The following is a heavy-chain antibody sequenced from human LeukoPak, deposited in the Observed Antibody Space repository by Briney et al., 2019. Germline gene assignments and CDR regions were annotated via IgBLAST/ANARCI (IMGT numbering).Heavy chain of an antibody. J-gene: IGHJ5*02. V-gene: IGHV4-34*01. Sequence: PPQTLSLTCAVYGGSFNGDYWSWIRQPPGKGLEWIGEIKHSGSTNYNPSLKSRVTISVDTSKNQFSLKLSSVTAADTAVYYCARVNGGIAAAGNLNWFDPWGQGTLVTVSS. D-gene: IGHD6-13*01. CDR3: ARVNGGIAAAGNLNWFDP. CDR1: GGSFNGDY. CDR2: IKHSGST.